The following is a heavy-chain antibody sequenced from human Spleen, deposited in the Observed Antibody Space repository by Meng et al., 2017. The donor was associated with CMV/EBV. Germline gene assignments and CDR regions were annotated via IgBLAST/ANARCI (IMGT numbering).Heavy chain of an antibody. CDR1: GGSISSSNW. Sequence: SGGSISSSNWWSWVRQPPGKGLEWIGEIYHSESTNYNPSLKSRATISIDKSKSQFSLKLSSVTAADTAVYYCARGVVDYYYYGMDVWGQGTTVTVSS. CDR3: ARGVVDYYYYGMDV. J-gene: IGHJ6*02. V-gene: IGHV4-4*02. CDR2: IYHSEST. D-gene: IGHD2-15*01.